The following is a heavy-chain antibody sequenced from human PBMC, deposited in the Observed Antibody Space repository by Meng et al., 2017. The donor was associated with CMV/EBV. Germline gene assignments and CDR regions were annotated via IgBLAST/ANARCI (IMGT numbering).Heavy chain of an antibody. J-gene: IGHJ5*02. V-gene: IGHV4-39*01. D-gene: IGHD2-2*01. CDR1: GGSISSSSYY. CDR3: ARPSPIVVVPAGGGWFDP. CDR2: IYYSGST. Sequence: GSLRPSCTVSGGSISSSSYYWGWIRQPPGKGLEWSGSIYYSGSTYYNPSLKSRVTISVDTSKNQFSLKLSSVTAADTAVYYCARPSPIVVVPAGGGWFDPWGQRTLVTVSS.